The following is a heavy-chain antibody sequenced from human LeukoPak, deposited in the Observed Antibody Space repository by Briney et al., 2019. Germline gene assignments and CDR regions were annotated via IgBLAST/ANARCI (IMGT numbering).Heavy chain of an antibody. CDR1: GGSISSSSYY. V-gene: IGHV4-39*07. J-gene: IGHJ6*03. CDR3: ARVLTGIYYYYMDV. CDR2: IYYSGST. Sequence: SETLSLTCTVAGGSISSSSYYWGWIRQPPGKGLEWIGSIYYSGSTYYNPSLKSRVTISVDTSKNQFSLKLSSVTAADTAVYYCARVLTGIYYYYMDVWGKGTTVTVSS. D-gene: IGHD7-27*01.